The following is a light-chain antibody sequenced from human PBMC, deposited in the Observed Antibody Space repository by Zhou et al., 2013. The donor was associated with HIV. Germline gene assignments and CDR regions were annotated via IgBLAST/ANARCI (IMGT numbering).Light chain of an antibody. CDR3: QQYGSSIPT. Sequence: EIVLTQSPGTLSLSPGERATLSCRASQSVSSSYLAWYQQKPGQAPRLLMYGASSRANGIPDRFSGSGSGTDFTLTISRLEPEDFAVYYCQQYGSSIPTFGQGTKVEI. V-gene: IGKV3-20*01. CDR2: GAS. CDR1: QSVSSSY. J-gene: IGKJ1*01.